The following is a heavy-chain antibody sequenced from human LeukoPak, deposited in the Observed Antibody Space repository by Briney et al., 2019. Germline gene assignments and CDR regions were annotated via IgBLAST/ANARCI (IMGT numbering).Heavy chain of an antibody. CDR2: IYWDDDK. Sequence: ESGPTLVNPTQTLRLTCTFSGFSLSTSGVSVGWIRQPPGKALEWLALIYWDDDKRYSPSLKSRLTITKDTSKNQVVLTMTNMDPVDTATYYCAHTAYYYDSSGHADAFDIWGQGTMVTVSS. D-gene: IGHD3-22*01. J-gene: IGHJ3*02. CDR3: AHTAYYYDSSGHADAFDI. V-gene: IGHV2-5*02. CDR1: GFSLSTSGVS.